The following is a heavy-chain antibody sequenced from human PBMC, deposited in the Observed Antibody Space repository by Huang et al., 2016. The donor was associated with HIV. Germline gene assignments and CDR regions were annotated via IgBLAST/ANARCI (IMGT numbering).Heavy chain of an antibody. J-gene: IGHJ4*02. V-gene: IGHV4-39*01. Sequence: QLQLQESGPGLVKPSEIVSLTCAVSGDSISSSDAFWGWFRQPPGKGLEWISCMYFSGNTYFNPSQKSRVTISVDTSKNHLSLNLDSVTASDTAVYYWARHAYSNYGRAYWGQGTLVTVSS. D-gene: IGHD4-4*01. CDR2: MYFSGNT. CDR3: ARHAYSNYGRAY. CDR1: GDSISSSDAF.